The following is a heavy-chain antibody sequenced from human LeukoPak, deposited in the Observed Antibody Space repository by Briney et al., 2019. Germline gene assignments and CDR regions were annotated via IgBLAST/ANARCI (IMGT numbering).Heavy chain of an antibody. V-gene: IGHV1-18*01. CDR2: ISAYNSNT. CDR3: ARDLGSSATSTNWFDP. Sequence: GASVKVSCKASGYTFTSYGISWVRQAPGQGLEGMGWISAYNSNTNYAQKLQGRVTMTTDTSTSTAYMELRSLRSDDTAVYYCARDLGSSATSTNWFDPWGQGTLVTVSS. CDR1: GYTFTSYG. D-gene: IGHD6-6*01. J-gene: IGHJ5*02.